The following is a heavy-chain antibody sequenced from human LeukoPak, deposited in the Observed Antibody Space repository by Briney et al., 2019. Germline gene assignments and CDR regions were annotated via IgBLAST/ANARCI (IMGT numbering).Heavy chain of an antibody. D-gene: IGHD4-11*01. CDR2: ISSSSSYI. CDR3: TRVEETATTAAIIRKYSYYYYYMDV. CDR1: GFTFSSYS. J-gene: IGHJ6*03. Sequence: PGGSLRLSCAASGFTFSSYSIIWVRQAPGKGLEWVSSISSSSSYIYYADSLKGRFTISRDNAKNSLYLQMNSLRAEDTAVYYCTRVEETATTAAIIRKYSYYYYYMDVWGKGNTVTVSS. V-gene: IGHV3-21*01.